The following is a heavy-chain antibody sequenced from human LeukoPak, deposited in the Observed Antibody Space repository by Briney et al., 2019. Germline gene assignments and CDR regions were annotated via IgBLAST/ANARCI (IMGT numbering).Heavy chain of an antibody. Sequence: SETLSLTCTVSGGSISSYYWSWIRQPPGKGLEWIGRIYTSGSTNYNPSLKSRVTISVDTSKNQFSLKLSSVTAADTAVYYCARNQELLWFGEGPYGMDVWGQGTTVTVSS. CDR1: GGSISSYY. J-gene: IGHJ6*02. CDR2: IYTSGST. CDR3: ARNQELLWFGEGPYGMDV. V-gene: IGHV4-4*09. D-gene: IGHD3-10*01.